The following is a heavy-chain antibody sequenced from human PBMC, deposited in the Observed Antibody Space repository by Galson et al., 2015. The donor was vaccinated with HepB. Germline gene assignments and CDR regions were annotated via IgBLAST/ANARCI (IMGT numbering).Heavy chain of an antibody. D-gene: IGHD2-2*01. CDR1: GYSFTSYW. CDR2: IYPGDSDT. Sequence: QSGAEVKKPGESLKISCKGSGYSFTSYWIGWVRQMPGKGLEWMGIIYPGDSDTRYSPSFQGQVTISADKSISTAYLQWSSLKASDTAMYYCARFGYCSSTSCYAVRNYYYYYGMDVWGQGTTVTVSS. J-gene: IGHJ6*02. V-gene: IGHV5-51*01. CDR3: ARFGYCSSTSCYAVRNYYYYYGMDV.